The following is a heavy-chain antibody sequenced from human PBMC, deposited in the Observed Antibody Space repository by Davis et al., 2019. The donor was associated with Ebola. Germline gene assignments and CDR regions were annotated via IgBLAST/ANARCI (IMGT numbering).Heavy chain of an antibody. CDR2: ISGSGGST. CDR3: AKDAAAYYYDSSGYYDPVLDY. J-gene: IGHJ4*02. V-gene: IGHV3-23*01. D-gene: IGHD3-22*01. CDR1: GFTFSSNS. Sequence: GESLKISCAASGFTFSSNSMNWVRQAPGKGLEWVSAISGSGGSTYYADSVKGRFTISRDNSKNTLYLQMNSLRAEDTAVYYCAKDAAAYYYDSSGYYDPVLDYWGQGTLVTVSS.